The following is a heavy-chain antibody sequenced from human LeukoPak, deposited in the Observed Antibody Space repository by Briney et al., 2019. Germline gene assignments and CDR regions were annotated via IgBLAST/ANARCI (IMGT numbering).Heavy chain of an antibody. Sequence: PGGSLRLSCAASGFTVSSNYMSWVRQAPGKGLEWVSVIYSGGSTYYADSVKGRFTISRDNSKNTLYLQMNSLRAEDTAVYYCASKSWIQLWAPFGYWGQGTLVTVSS. V-gene: IGHV3-66*02. D-gene: IGHD5-18*01. CDR1: GFTVSSNY. CDR2: IYSGGST. CDR3: ASKSWIQLWAPFGY. J-gene: IGHJ4*02.